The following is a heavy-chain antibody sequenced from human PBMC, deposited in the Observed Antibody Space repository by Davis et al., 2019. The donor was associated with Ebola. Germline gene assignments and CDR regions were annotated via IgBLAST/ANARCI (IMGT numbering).Heavy chain of an antibody. CDR3: ARRYSSGQGDY. CDR1: GGSISSSSYY. D-gene: IGHD6-19*01. CDR2: IYYSGST. J-gene: IGHJ4*02. Sequence: PSETLSLTCTVSGGSISSSSYYWGWIRQPPGKGLEWIGSIYYSGSTYYNPSLKSRVTISVDTSKNQFSLKLSSVTAADTAVYYCARRYSSGQGDYWGQGTLVTVSS. V-gene: IGHV4-39*01.